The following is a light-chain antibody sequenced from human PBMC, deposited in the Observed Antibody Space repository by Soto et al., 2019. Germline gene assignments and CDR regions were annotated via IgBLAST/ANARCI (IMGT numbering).Light chain of an antibody. CDR1: QNIDSNY. Sequence: PGERATLSCGASQNIDSNYLAWYQQKPGQAPRLLIYGASRRATGIPDRFSGSGSGTDFTLTISSLEPEDFAVYFCQQYVRSPVTFGQGTK. J-gene: IGKJ1*01. V-gene: IGKV3-20*01. CDR2: GAS. CDR3: QQYVRSPVT.